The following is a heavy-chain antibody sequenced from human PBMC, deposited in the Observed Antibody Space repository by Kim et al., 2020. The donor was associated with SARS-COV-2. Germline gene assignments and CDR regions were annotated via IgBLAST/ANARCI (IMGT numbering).Heavy chain of an antibody. CDR1: GFSFSFYR. V-gene: IGHV3-30-3*01. Sequence: GGSLRLSCEASGFSFSFYRMHWVRQAPGKGLEWVAGISYDVDKKYYADSVKGRFTISRDNSKNTLYLQMTGLRPEDTATYYCAREGYGGDCHSTSTGGDYFDFWGQGTLVTVSS. J-gene: IGHJ4*02. D-gene: IGHD2-21*02. CDR2: ISYDVDKK. CDR3: AREGYGGDCHSTSTGGDYFDF.